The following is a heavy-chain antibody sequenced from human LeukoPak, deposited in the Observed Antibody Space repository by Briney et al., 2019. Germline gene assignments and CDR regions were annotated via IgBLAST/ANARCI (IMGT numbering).Heavy chain of an antibody. D-gene: IGHD3-3*01. CDR3: ARGQGYDFWSGYFDY. V-gene: IGHV3-7*01. J-gene: IGHJ4*02. Sequence: GGSLRLSCAASGFTFSSYWMSWVRQVPGKGLEWVANIKQDGSEKYYVDSVKDRFTISRDNAKNSLYLQMNSLRAEDTAVYYCARGQGYDFWSGYFDYWGQGTLVTVSS. CDR1: GFTFSSYW. CDR2: IKQDGSEK.